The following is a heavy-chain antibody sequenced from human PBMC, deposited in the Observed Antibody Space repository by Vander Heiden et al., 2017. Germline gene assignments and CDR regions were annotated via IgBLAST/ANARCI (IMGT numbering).Heavy chain of an antibody. V-gene: IGHV3-9*01. Sequence: EVQLVESGGGLVQPCRSLRLSGSVSGFTFDDYAMHWVRQAPGKGLGWVSGISWNSGSIGYADSVKGRFTISRDNAKNSLYLQMNSLRAEDTALYYCAKDMTGSYWYFDLWGRGTLVTVSS. D-gene: IGHD1-26*01. J-gene: IGHJ2*01. CDR2: ISWNSGSI. CDR3: AKDMTGSYWYFDL. CDR1: GFTFDDYA.